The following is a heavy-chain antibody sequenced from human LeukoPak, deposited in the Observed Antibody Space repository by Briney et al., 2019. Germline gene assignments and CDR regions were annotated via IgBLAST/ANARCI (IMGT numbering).Heavy chain of an antibody. CDR2: ISSSSSYI. D-gene: IGHD2-2*01. Sequence: PGGSLRLSCAASGFTFSSYSMNWVRQAPGKGLEWVSSISSSSSYIYYADSVKGRFTISRDNAKNSLHLQMNSLRAEDTAVYYCARGRYCSSTSCGFDYWGQGTLVTVSS. J-gene: IGHJ4*02. CDR1: GFTFSSYS. CDR3: ARGRYCSSTSCGFDY. V-gene: IGHV3-21*01.